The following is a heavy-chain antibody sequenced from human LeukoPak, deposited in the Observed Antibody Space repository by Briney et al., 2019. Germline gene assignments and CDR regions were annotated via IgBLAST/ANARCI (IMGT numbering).Heavy chain of an antibody. J-gene: IGHJ3*02. CDR2: ISGSGYST. CDR3: ANDGAYYDSSTDAFDI. Sequence: GGTLRLSCAASGFTFSSYGMSWVRQAPGKGLEWVSGISGSGYSTYYADSVKGRFTISRDNSKNTLYLQMNSLRAEDTAVYYCANDGAYYDSSTDAFDIWGQGTMVTVSS. D-gene: IGHD3-22*01. V-gene: IGHV3-23*01. CDR1: GFTFSSYG.